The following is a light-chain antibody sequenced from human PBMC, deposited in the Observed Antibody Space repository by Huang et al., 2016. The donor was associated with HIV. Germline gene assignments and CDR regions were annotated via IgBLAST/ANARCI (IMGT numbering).Light chain of an antibody. CDR1: QSIGGY. J-gene: IGKJ2*01. V-gene: IGKV1-39*01. CDR3: QQSYRTPRT. CDR2: AAA. Sequence: DIQMTQSPSSLSASVGDRVIITCRAMQSIGGYLNWYQQKPGKAPKILIYAAALLQGGVPSRFSGSGAGTDVTLDISSLQPEDFSTYYCQQSYRTPRTFGQGTKLEI.